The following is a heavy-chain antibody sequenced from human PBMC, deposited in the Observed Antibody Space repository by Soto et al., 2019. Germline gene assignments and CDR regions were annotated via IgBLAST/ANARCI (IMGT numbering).Heavy chain of an antibody. CDR3: AREGSGYNL. D-gene: IGHD5-12*01. CDR1: WGSVSNFG. J-gene: IGHJ4*02. CDR2: IVPVFGRP. Sequence: ASVXVAFKCSWGSVSNFGISWVRQADGQGLEWMGGIVPVFGRPNYAQRFRGRLTITADESTSTGYMELISLRSDDTDVYYCAREGSGYNLWGQRPQVTVSS. V-gene: IGHV1-69*01.